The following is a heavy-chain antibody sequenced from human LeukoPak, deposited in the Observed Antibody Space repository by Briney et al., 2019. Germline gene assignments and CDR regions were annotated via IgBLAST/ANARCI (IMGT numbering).Heavy chain of an antibody. CDR3: AKAVSGYYSPLGF. V-gene: IGHV3-9*01. Sequence: GRSLRLSCAASGFAFDDYAMHWVRQAPEKGLEWVSGISWNSGIIGYADSVKGRFTISRDNAKNSLYLQMNSLRAEGTALYYCAKAVSGYYSPLGFWGQGTLVTVSS. CDR2: ISWNSGII. CDR1: GFAFDDYA. D-gene: IGHD3-22*01. J-gene: IGHJ4*02.